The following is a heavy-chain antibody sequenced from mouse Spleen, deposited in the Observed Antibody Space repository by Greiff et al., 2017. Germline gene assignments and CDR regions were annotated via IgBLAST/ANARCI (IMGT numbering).Heavy chain of an antibody. CDR2: ISGGGSYT. D-gene: IGHD3-2*01. CDR1: GFTFSSYG. Sequence: EVKLMESGGGLVKPGGSLKLSCAASGFTFSSYGMSWVRQTPEKRLEWVATISGGGSYTYYPDSVKGRFSISRDNAKNNLYLQMSSLRSEDTALYYCARQAPLDSSGLFAYWGQGTLVTVSA. J-gene: IGHJ3*01. V-gene: IGHV5-9-2*01. CDR3: ARQAPLDSSGLFAY.